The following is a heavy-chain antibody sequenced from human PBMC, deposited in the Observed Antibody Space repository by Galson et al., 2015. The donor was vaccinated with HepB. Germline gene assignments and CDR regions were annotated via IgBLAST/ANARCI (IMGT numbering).Heavy chain of an antibody. V-gene: IGHV1-69*13. CDR2: IIPIFGTA. CDR1: GGTFSSYA. D-gene: IGHD3-22*01. J-gene: IGHJ4*02. CDR3: ASYYYDSSGFDY. Sequence: SVKVSCKASGGTFSSYAISWVRQAPGQGLEWMGGIIPIFGTANYAQKFQGRVTITADESTSTAYMELSSLRAEDTAVYYCASYYYDSSGFDYWGQGTLVTVSS.